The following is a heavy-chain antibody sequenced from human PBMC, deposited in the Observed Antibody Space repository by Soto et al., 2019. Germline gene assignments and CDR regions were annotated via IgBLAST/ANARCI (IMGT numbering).Heavy chain of an antibody. V-gene: IGHV3-30*18. CDR1: GFTFSSYG. D-gene: IGHD3-9*01. J-gene: IGHJ4*02. CDR3: AKTPAPGYDILSYPFDY. Sequence: QVQLVESGGGVVQPGRSLRLSCAASGFTFSSYGMHWVRQAPGKGLEWVAVISYDGSNKYYADSVKGRFTISRDNSKNKXYLQMNSLRAEDTAVYYCAKTPAPGYDILSYPFDYWGQGTLVTVSS. CDR2: ISYDGSNK.